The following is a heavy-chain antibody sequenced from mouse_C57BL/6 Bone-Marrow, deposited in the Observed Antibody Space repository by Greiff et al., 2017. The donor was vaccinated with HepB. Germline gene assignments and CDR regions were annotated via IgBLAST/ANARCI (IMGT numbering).Heavy chain of an antibody. CDR1: GFSLTSYG. J-gene: IGHJ1*03. Sequence: VQLQQSRPGLVQPSQSLSITCTVSGFSLTSYGVHWVRQSPGKGLEWLGVIWRGGSTDYNAAFMSRLSITKDNSKSQVFFKMNSLQADDTAIYYCAKTITTVDWYFDVWGTGTTVTVSS. D-gene: IGHD1-1*01. CDR3: AKTITTVDWYFDV. CDR2: IWRGGST. V-gene: IGHV2-5*01.